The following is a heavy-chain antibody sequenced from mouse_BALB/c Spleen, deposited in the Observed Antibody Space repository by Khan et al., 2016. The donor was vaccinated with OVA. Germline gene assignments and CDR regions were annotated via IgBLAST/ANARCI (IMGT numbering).Heavy chain of an antibody. CDR2: ISCYKGAT. J-gene: IGHJ2*01. CDR1: GYSFTGYY. V-gene: IGHV1S34*01. D-gene: IGHD4-1*01. CDR3: ARPQRTGRGYYFAY. Sequence: LVKTGASVKISCKASGYSFTGYYMHWVKQSHGKSLEWIGYISCYKGATSYNQKFKGKATFTVDTSSSTAYMQFNSLTSEDSAVYYSARPQRTGRGYYFAYWGQGTTLTVSS.